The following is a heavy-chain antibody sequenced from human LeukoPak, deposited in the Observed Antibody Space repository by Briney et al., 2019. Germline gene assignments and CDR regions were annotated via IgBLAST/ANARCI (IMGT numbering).Heavy chain of an antibody. J-gene: IGHJ4*02. CDR1: GGSISNYY. V-gene: IGHV4-59*08. CDR2: IYYIGST. D-gene: IGHD4-11*01. Sequence: SETLSLTCTVSGGSISNYYWSWVRQPPGKGLEWIGCIYYIGSTNYNPSLKSRVTISPDTSKNQFSLELSSVTAADTAVYYCARHGGAYSFDYWGQGTPVTVSS. CDR3: ARHGGAYSFDY.